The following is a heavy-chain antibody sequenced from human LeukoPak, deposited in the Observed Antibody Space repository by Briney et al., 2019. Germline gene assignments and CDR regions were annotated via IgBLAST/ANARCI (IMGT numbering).Heavy chain of an antibody. Sequence: GGSLRLSCAASGFTFSSYAMSWVRQAPGKGLEWVSAISGSGRSTYYADSVKGRFTISRDNSKNTLYLQMNSLRAEDTAVYYCAKDPWDGSGSFDYWGQGTLVTVSS. J-gene: IGHJ4*02. D-gene: IGHD3-10*01. CDR3: AKDPWDGSGSFDY. V-gene: IGHV3-23*01. CDR2: ISGSGRST. CDR1: GFTFSSYA.